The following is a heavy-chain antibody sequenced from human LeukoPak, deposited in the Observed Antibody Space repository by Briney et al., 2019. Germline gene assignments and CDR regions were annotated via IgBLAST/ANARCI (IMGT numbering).Heavy chain of an antibody. CDR1: GYTFTSYA. D-gene: IGHD6-13*01. V-gene: IGHV1-3*01. Sequence: GASVKVSCKASGYTFTSYAMHWVRQAPGQRLEWMGWINAGNGNTKYSQKFQGRVTITRDTSASTAYMELSSLRSEDTAVYYCARDSLLYSSRTVPLDYWGQGTLVTVSS. CDR2: INAGNGNT. J-gene: IGHJ4*02. CDR3: ARDSLLYSSRTVPLDY.